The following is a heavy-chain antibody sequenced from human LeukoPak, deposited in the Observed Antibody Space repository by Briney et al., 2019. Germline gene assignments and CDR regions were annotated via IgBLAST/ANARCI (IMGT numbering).Heavy chain of an antibody. Sequence: PSEXLSLTCTVSGGSISSGSYYWRWVRQPAGTALEWVGRIYTSGSTNYNPSLKRRVTISVDTSKNQFSLKLSSVTAADTAVYYCARDGLADIVVVPAAIPFGNWFDPWGQGTLVTVSS. CDR2: IYTSGST. CDR1: GGSISSGSYY. J-gene: IGHJ5*02. CDR3: ARDGLADIVVVPAAIPFGNWFDP. V-gene: IGHV4-61*02. D-gene: IGHD2-2*02.